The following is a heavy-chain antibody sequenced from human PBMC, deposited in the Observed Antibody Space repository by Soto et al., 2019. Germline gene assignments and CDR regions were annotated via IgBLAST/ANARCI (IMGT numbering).Heavy chain of an antibody. CDR2: IIPIFGTA. D-gene: IGHD3-22*01. V-gene: IGHV1-69*13. CDR1: GGTFSSYA. Sequence: ASVKVSCKASGGTFSSYAISWVRQAPGQGLEWMGGIIPIFGTANYAQKFQGRVTITADESTSTAYMELSSLRSEDTAVYYCARSALVLRVYEPTADWFDPWGQGTLVTVSS. J-gene: IGHJ5*02. CDR3: ARSALVLRVYEPTADWFDP.